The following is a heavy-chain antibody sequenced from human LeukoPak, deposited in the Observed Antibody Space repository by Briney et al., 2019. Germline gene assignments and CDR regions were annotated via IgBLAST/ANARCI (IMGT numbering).Heavy chain of an antibody. CDR2: MNPNSGNT. V-gene: IGHV1-8*01. CDR3: ARVGGGYSYGEYYFDY. Sequence: ASVKVSCKASGYTFTSYDINWVRQATGQGLEWMGWMNPNSGNTGYAQKLQGRVTMTRNTSISTAYMELSSLRSEDTAVYYCARVGGGYSYGEYYFDYWGQGTLVTVSS. D-gene: IGHD5-18*01. J-gene: IGHJ4*02. CDR1: GYTFTSYD.